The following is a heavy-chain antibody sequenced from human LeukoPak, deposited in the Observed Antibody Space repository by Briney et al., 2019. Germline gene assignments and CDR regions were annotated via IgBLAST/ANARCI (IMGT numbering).Heavy chain of an antibody. CDR3: ASQRRDSNSSPFRYHFDY. Sequence: PGRSLRLSCAASGFSFSSYGMHWVRQAPGKGLEWVAVIAYDGSKKYHADSVKGRFTISRDNSKNTLYLQMNSLRPEDTAVYYCASQRRDSNSSPFRYHFDYWGQGSLVTVSS. CDR1: GFSFSSYG. V-gene: IGHV3-30*03. CDR2: IAYDGSKK. J-gene: IGHJ4*02. D-gene: IGHD6-6*01.